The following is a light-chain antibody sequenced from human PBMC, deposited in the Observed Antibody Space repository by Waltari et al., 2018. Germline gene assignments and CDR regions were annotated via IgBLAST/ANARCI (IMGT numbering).Light chain of an antibody. J-gene: IGKJ2*01. Sequence: DIQMTQSPSSLSASVGDRVTITCRASQSISNFLNWYQQKPGEAPKLLIYSASTLQSGVPSRFSGAGSGTDFSLTIISLQSEDFASYYCQQSSTTPSTFGQGTKLEIK. CDR2: SAS. V-gene: IGKV1-39*01. CDR1: QSISNF. CDR3: QQSSTTPST.